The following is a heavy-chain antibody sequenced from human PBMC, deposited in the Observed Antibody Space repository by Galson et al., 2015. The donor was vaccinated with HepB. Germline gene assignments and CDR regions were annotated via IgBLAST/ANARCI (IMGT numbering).Heavy chain of an antibody. J-gene: IGHJ6*02. D-gene: IGHD6-13*01. CDR2: IIPILGIA. CDR3: ARDRREAAAGTFPYYYGMDV. Sequence: SVKVSCKASGGTFSSYAISWVRQAPGQGLEWMGRIIPILGIANYAQKFQGRVTITADKSTSTAYMELSSLRSEDTAVYYCARDRREAAAGTFPYYYGMDVWGQGTTVTVSS. V-gene: IGHV1-69*04. CDR1: GGTFSSYA.